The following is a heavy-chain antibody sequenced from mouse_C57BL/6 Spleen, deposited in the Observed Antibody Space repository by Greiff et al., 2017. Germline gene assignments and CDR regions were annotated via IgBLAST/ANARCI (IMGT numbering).Heavy chain of an antibody. CDR2: ISSGSSTI. D-gene: IGHD2-4*01. Sequence: EVKLVESGGGLVKPGGSLKLSCAASGFTFSDYGMNWVRQAPEKGLEWVAYISSGSSTIYYADTVKGRFTISRTKAKNTLFLQMTSLRSEDTAMYYCARGGLGMDYWGQGTSVTVSS. CDR1: GFTFSDYG. J-gene: IGHJ4*01. CDR3: ARGGLGMDY. V-gene: IGHV5-17*01.